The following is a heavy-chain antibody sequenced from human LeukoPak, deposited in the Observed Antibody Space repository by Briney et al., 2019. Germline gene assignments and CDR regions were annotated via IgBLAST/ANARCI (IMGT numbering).Heavy chain of an antibody. V-gene: IGHV3-30*04. Sequence: GGSLRLSCTASGFTFGDYAMSWFRQAPGKGLEWVAVISYDGSNKYYADSVKGRFTISRDNSKNTLYLQMNSLRAEDTAVYYCARSTDAFDIWGQGTMVTVSS. J-gene: IGHJ3*02. CDR2: ISYDGSNK. CDR1: GFTFGDYA. CDR3: ARSTDAFDI.